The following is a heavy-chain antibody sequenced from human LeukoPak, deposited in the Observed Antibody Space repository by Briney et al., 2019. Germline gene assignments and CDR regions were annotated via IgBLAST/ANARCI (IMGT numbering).Heavy chain of an antibody. CDR3: ARGYQSTTYGHFDS. D-gene: IGHD2/OR15-2a*01. CDR2: IYHSGST. V-gene: IGHV4-38-2*02. CDR1: GYSISSGYF. Sequence: SETLSLTCIVSGYSISSGYFWGWIRQPPGKGLEWIGRIYHSGSTYYYPSLSGRVSVSADTSNNQVSLKLKFVTAADTAVYFCARGYQSTTYGHFDSWDRGIQVTVSS. J-gene: IGHJ5*01.